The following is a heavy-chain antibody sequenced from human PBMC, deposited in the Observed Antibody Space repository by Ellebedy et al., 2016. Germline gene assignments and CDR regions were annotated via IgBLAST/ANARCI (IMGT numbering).Heavy chain of an antibody. V-gene: IGHV4-4*07. D-gene: IGHD3-3*01. CDR3: ARDLAKGYDFWSGLDYMDV. J-gene: IGHJ6*03. CDR1: GGSISSYY. Sequence: SETLSLXXTVSGGSISSYYWSWIRQPAGKGLEWIGRIYTSGSTNYNPSLKSRVTMSVDTSKNQFSLKLSSVTAADTAVYYCARDLAKGYDFWSGLDYMDVWGKGTTVTVSS. CDR2: IYTSGST.